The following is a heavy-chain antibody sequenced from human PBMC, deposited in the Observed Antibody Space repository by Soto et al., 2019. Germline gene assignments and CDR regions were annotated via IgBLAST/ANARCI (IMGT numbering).Heavy chain of an antibody. V-gene: IGHV4-30-4*01. J-gene: IGHJ5*02. CDR1: GDSSNSGNYY. D-gene: IGHD2-21*01. CDR3: ARVVSWVDP. Sequence: VQLQESGPGLVKPSQTLSLTCTVSGDSSNSGNYYWSWIRQSPGKGLEWIGYISYSGSTYYNPSLMSRVTISIDTSKNQFSLRLTSVTAADTAVYYCARVVSWVDPWGQGTLVTVSS. CDR2: ISYSGST.